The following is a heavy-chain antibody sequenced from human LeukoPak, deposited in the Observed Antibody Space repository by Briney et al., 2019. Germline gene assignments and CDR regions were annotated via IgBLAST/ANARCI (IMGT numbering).Heavy chain of an antibody. D-gene: IGHD3-10*01. CDR3: AREEVRYGSGSYYIDY. V-gene: IGHV4-59*12. Sequence: PSETLSLTCTVSGGSISSYYWSWIRQPPGKGLEWIGYIYYSGSTNYNPSLKSRVTISVDTSKNQFSLKLSSVTAADTAVYYCAREEVRYGSGSYYIDYWGQGTLVTVSS. J-gene: IGHJ4*02. CDR1: GGSISSYY. CDR2: IYYSGST.